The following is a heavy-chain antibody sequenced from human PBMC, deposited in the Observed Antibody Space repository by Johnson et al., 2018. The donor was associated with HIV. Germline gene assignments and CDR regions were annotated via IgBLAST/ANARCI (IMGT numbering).Heavy chain of an antibody. CDR1: GFTFSSYA. D-gene: IGHD2-8*02. V-gene: IGHV3-30*04. J-gene: IGHJ3*02. Sequence: QVQLVESGGGVVQPGRSLRLSCAASGFTFSSYAMHWVRQAPGKGLEWVAVISYDGSNKYYADSVKGRFTISRDNSKNTLYLQMNSLRAEDTAVYYCARSGLVVLVVYAPDVFDIWGQGTMVTVSS. CDR2: ISYDGSNK. CDR3: ARSGLVVLVVYAPDVFDI.